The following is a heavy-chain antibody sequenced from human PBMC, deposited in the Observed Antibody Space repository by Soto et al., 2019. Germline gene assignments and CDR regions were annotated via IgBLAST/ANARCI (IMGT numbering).Heavy chain of an antibody. CDR1: GYTFTSYY. CDR2: INPSGGST. J-gene: IGHJ6*02. V-gene: IGHV1-46*01. D-gene: IGHD1-7*01. Sequence: ASVKVSCKASGYTFTSYYMHWVRQAPGQGLEWMGIINPSGGSTSYAQKFQGRVTMTRDTSTSTVYMELSSLRSEDTAVYYCARDLLELTRRYYYYYGMDVWGQGTTVTVSS. CDR3: ARDLLELTRRYYYYYGMDV.